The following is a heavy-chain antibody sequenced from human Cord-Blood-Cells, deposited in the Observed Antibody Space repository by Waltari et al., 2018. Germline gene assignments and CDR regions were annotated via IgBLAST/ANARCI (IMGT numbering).Heavy chain of an antibody. V-gene: IGHV1-24*01. D-gene: IGHD2-2*01. Sequence: QVQLVQSGAEVKKPGASVKVSCKVSGYTLTELSMHWVRQAPGKGLKWMGGFDPEDGNKIYEQKFQGRITMTEDTSTDTAYMELSSLRSEDTAVYYCATPTHCSSTSCYDAFDIWGQGTMVTVSS. CDR3: ATPTHCSSTSCYDAFDI. CDR2: FDPEDGNK. CDR1: GYTLTELS. J-gene: IGHJ3*02.